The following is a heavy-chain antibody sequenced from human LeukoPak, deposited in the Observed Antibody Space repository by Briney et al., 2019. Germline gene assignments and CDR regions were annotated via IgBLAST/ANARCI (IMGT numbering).Heavy chain of an antibody. J-gene: IGHJ4*02. D-gene: IGHD4-17*01. Sequence: GGSLRLSCAASGFTVSSNYMSWVRQAPGKGLEWVSVIYSGGSTYYADSVKGRFTISRDNSKNTLYLQMNSLRAEDTAVYYCAKDMNTVTTTFDYWGQGTLVTVSS. CDR2: IYSGGST. V-gene: IGHV3-53*01. CDR3: AKDMNTVTTTFDY. CDR1: GFTVSSNY.